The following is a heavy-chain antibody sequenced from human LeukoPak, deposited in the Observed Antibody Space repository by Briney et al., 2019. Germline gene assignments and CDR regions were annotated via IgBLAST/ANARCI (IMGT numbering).Heavy chain of an antibody. D-gene: IGHD3-10*01. Sequence: HPGGSLRLSCAASGFTFSTYIMHWVRQAPGKGLEWVAAMSYDGSNEYYADSVKGRFTISRDNSQSALYLQMNSLRTEDTAVYYCAGDFDYWGQGTLVTVSS. CDR1: GFTFSTYI. CDR3: AGDFDY. V-gene: IGHV3-30-3*01. J-gene: IGHJ4*02. CDR2: MSYDGSNE.